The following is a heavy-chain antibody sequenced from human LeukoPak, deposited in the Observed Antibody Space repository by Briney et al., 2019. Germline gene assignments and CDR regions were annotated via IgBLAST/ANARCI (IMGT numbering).Heavy chain of an antibody. Sequence: PGGSLRLSCVASGFIFSNYAMSWVRQAPGKGLEWVSAISGGGGSTYYAGSVKGRFTISKDISKSTLYVQMNSLRADDAAVYYCARAYSGSLTTFDIWGQGTVVTVSS. V-gene: IGHV3-23*01. CDR2: ISGGGGST. J-gene: IGHJ3*02. CDR3: ARAYSGSLTTFDI. CDR1: GFIFSNYA. D-gene: IGHD1-26*01.